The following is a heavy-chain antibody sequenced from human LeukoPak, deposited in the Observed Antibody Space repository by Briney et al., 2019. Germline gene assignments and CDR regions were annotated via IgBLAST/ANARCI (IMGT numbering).Heavy chain of an antibody. V-gene: IGHV1-69*05. Sequence: GASVTVSCKASGYTFTGYYMHWVRQAPGQGLEWMGRIIPIFGTANYAQKFQGRVTITTDESTSTGYMELSSLRSEDTAVYYCASHHPTPSGHYFRPYYPDHSSLGTLVTASS. CDR1: GYTFTGYY. J-gene: IGHJ4*01. D-gene: IGHD3-22*01. CDR3: ASHHPTPSGHYFRPYYPDH. CDR2: IIPIFGTA.